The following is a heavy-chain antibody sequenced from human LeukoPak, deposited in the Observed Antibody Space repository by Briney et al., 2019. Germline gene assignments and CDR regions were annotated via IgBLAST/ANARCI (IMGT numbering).Heavy chain of an antibody. CDR3: AKGGTDYYYMDV. D-gene: IGHD3-16*01. V-gene: IGHV3-23*01. CDR2: IRGSGGST. J-gene: IGHJ6*03. Sequence: GGSLRLTCAASVFTFSSYGMGWVRQAPEKGLEWVSAIRGSGGSTYYADSVKGRFTISRDNSKNTLYLQMNSLRAEDTAVYYCAKGGTDYYYMDVWGKGTTVTISS. CDR1: VFTFSSYG.